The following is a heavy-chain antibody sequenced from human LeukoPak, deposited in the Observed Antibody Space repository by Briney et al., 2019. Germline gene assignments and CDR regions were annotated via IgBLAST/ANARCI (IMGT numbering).Heavy chain of an antibody. CDR2: IYSGGYT. CDR3: AKTGNPATGDY. J-gene: IGHJ4*02. V-gene: IGHV3-53*01. D-gene: IGHD1-1*01. CDR1: GFTVSSNY. Sequence: PGGSPRLSCAASGFTVSSNYMSWVRQAPGKGLEWVSVIYSGGYTYYADSVKGRFTISRDNSKNTLYLQMNSLRAEDTAVYYCAKTGNPATGDYWGQGTLVTVSS.